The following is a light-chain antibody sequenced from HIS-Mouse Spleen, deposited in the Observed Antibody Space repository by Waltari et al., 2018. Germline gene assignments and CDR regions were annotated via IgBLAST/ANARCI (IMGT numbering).Light chain of an antibody. CDR3: SSYTSSSFNVV. Sequence: QSALTQPRSVSGSPGQSVTIPCTGTSSDVGGYNYVPWYQQPPGKAPKHMIYDVSKRPSGVSNRFSGSKSGNTASLTISGLQAEDEADYYCSSYTSSSFNVVFGGGTKLTVL. CDR2: DVS. J-gene: IGLJ2*01. V-gene: IGLV2-14*03. CDR1: SSDVGGYNY.